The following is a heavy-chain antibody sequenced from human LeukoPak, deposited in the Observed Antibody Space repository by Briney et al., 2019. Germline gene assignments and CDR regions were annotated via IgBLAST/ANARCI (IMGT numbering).Heavy chain of an antibody. D-gene: IGHD3-22*01. CDR1: GFTFSDYY. CDR2: ISSSGSIT. CDR3: ARVSTMIVVVPWIDY. J-gene: IGHJ4*02. Sequence: GGSLRLSCAASGFTFSDYYMSWIRQAPGKGLEWVSYISSSGSITYYADSVKGRFTISRDNAKNSLYLQMNSLRAEDTAVYYCARVSTMIVVVPWIDYWGQGTLVTVSS. V-gene: IGHV3-11*04.